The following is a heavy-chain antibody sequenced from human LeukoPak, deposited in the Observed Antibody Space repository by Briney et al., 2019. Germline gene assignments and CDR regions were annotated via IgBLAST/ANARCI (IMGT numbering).Heavy chain of an antibody. Sequence: PGGSLRLSCAASGFTFSDYYMSWIRQAPGKGLEWVSHISSSGSTIYYADSVKGRFTISRDNAKNSLYLQMNSLRAEDTAVYYCAKVAAAVADTRTDYWGQGTLVTVSS. CDR3: AKVAAAVADTRTDY. D-gene: IGHD6-25*01. J-gene: IGHJ4*02. CDR1: GFTFSDYY. CDR2: ISSSGSTI. V-gene: IGHV3-11*01.